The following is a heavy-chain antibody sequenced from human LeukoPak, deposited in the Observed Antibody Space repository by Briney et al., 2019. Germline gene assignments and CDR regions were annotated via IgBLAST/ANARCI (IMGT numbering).Heavy chain of an antibody. J-gene: IGHJ4*02. V-gene: IGHV3-30-3*01. CDR2: ISYDGSNK. D-gene: IGHD3-22*01. CDR1: GSTFSSYA. CDR3: ARGRDSSGNFDY. Sequence: PGRSLRLSCAASGSTFSSYAMHWVRQAPGKGLEGVAVISYDGSNKYYADSVKGRFTISRDNSKNTLYLQMNSLRAEDTAVYYCARGRDSSGNFDYWGQGTLVTVSS.